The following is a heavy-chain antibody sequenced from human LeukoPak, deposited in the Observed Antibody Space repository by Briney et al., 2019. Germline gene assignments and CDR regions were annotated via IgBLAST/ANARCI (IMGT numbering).Heavy chain of an antibody. Sequence: GGSLRLSCAASGFTFDDYGMSWVRQAPGKGLEWVSGINWNGGSTGYADSVKGRFTISRDNAKNSLYLQMNSLRAEDTALYHCARGGRWLQLKDWGQGTLVTASS. CDR1: GFTFDDYG. CDR3: ARGGRWLQLKD. CDR2: INWNGGST. J-gene: IGHJ4*02. V-gene: IGHV3-20*01. D-gene: IGHD5-24*01.